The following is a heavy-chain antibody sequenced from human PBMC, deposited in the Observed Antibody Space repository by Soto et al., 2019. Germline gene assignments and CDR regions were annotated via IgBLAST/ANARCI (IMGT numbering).Heavy chain of an antibody. V-gene: IGHV4-59*01. J-gene: IGHJ6*03. CDR1: GGSISSYY. Sequence: LSLTCTVSGGSISSYYWSWIRQPPGKGLEWIGYIYYSGSTNYNPSLKSRATISVDTSKNQFSLKLSSVTAADTAVYYCAREGLPGIAVAGTTFYMDVWGKGTTVTVSS. CDR3: AREGLPGIAVAGTTFYMDV. CDR2: IYYSGST. D-gene: IGHD6-19*01.